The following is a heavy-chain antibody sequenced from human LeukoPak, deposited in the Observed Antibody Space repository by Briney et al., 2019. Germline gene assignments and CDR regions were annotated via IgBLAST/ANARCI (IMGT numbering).Heavy chain of an antibody. J-gene: IGHJ4*02. D-gene: IGHD6-19*01. Sequence: GGSLRLSCVASGFTFSTYSMTWVRQAPGKGLEWVSSIYGNGERTFYADSVKGRFAIFRDNSKNTLYLEMLGLRPEDTAVYYCAKDVVPDSGWDLDYWGQGTLVTVSS. CDR2: IYGNGERT. CDR1: GFTFSTYS. V-gene: IGHV3-23*01. CDR3: AKDVVPDSGWDLDY.